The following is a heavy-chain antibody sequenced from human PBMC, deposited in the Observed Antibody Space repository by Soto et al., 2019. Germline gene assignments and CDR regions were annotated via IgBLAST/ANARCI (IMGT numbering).Heavy chain of an antibody. CDR1: GGSISSYY. CDR3: ARRYYSSPIVSDWFDP. CDR2: IYYSGST. V-gene: IGHV4-59*08. D-gene: IGHD6-13*01. Sequence: SETLSLTCTVSGGSISSYYWSWIRQPPGKGLEWIGYIYYSGSTNYNPSLKSRVTISVDTSKNQFSLKLSSVTAADTAVYYCARRYYSSPIVSDWFDPWGQGTLVTVSS. J-gene: IGHJ5*02.